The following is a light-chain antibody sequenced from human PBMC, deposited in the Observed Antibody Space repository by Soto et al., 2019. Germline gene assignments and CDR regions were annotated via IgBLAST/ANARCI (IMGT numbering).Light chain of an antibody. Sequence: EIVMTQSPATLSVSPGERDTLSCRASQSVSSNLAWYQQKPGQAPRLLIYGASSRATGIQSRFSGSGSVTEFTLIICSLQSEDFAVSYWQQYNKWPEKTFGQEIKVDIK. CDR3: QQYNKWPEKT. CDR1: QSVSSN. J-gene: IGKJ1*01. CDR2: GAS. V-gene: IGKV3-15*01.